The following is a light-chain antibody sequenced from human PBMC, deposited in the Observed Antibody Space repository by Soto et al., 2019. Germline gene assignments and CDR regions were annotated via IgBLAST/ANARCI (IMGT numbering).Light chain of an antibody. CDR1: QSIRSNY. J-gene: IGKJ2*01. Sequence: EIVLTQSPGTLSLSPGERATLSCRASQSIRSNYLAWYQQKPGQAPRLLIYGASSRATGIPDMFSGSGSGTDFTLTISSLEPEDFAVFYCHQYGSSPGTFGQGTKLEIK. V-gene: IGKV3-20*01. CDR3: HQYGSSPGT. CDR2: GAS.